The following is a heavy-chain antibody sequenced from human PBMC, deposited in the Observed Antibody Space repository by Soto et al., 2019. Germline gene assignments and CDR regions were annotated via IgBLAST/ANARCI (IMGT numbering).Heavy chain of an antibody. Sequence: KTSETLSLTCTVSGGSISSYYWSWIRQPPGKGLEWIGYIYYSGSTNYNPSLKSRVTISVDTSKNQFSLKLSSVTAADTAVYYCASSRMVAATYTDIDYWGQGTLVTVSS. CDR1: GGSISSYY. J-gene: IGHJ4*02. D-gene: IGHD2-15*01. V-gene: IGHV4-59*08. CDR3: ASSRMVAATYTDIDY. CDR2: IYYSGST.